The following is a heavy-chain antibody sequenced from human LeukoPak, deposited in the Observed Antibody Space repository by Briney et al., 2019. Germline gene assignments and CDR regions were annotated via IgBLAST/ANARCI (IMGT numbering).Heavy chain of an antibody. CDR3: ARVNYYDFWSGYVYYFDY. CDR1: GGSISSSNW. D-gene: IGHD3-3*01. V-gene: IGHV4-4*02. Sequence: PSETLSLTCAVSGGSISSSNWWSWVRQPPGKGLEWIGEIYHSGSTNYNPSLKSRVTISVDKSKNQFSLKLSSVTAADTAVYYCARVNYYDFWSGYVYYFDYWGQGTLVTVSS. CDR2: IYHSGST. J-gene: IGHJ4*02.